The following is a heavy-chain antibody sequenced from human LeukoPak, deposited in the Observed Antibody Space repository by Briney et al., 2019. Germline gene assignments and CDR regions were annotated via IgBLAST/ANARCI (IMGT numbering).Heavy chain of an antibody. J-gene: IGHJ6*03. CDR1: GFTFSDYY. D-gene: IGHD2-2*03. CDR2: ISSSGSTI. Sequence: GGSLRLSCAASGFTFSDYYMSWIRQAPGKGLEWVSYISSSGSTIYYADSVKGRFTISRDNAKNSLYLQMNSLRAEDTAVYYCARDGYRLSGYFYYMDVWGKGTTVTVSS. CDR3: ARDGYRLSGYFYYMDV. V-gene: IGHV3-11*04.